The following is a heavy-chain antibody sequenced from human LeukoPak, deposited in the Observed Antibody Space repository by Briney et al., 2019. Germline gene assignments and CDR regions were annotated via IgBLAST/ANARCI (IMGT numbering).Heavy chain of an antibody. CDR3: ARDGGSYNFDY. J-gene: IGHJ4*02. Sequence: GGSLRLSCAASGFTFSSYSMNWVRQAPGKGLEWVSSISSSSSYLYYADSVKGRFTISRDNAKNSLYLQMNSLRAEDTAVYYCARDGGSYNFDYWGQGTLVTVSS. D-gene: IGHD2-15*01. CDR1: GFTFSSYS. V-gene: IGHV3-21*01. CDR2: ISSSSSYL.